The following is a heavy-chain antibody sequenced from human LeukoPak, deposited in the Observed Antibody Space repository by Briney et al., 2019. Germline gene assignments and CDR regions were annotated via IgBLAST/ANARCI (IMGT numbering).Heavy chain of an antibody. V-gene: IGHV1-2*02. CDR3: ARVGEIAAVPIYYFGY. J-gene: IGHJ4*02. Sequence: ASVKVSCKASGYTFTGYYMHWVRQAPGQGLEWMGWINPNSGGTNYAQKFQGRVTMTRDTSISTAYMELSRLRSDDTAVYYCARVGEIAAVPIYYFGYWGQGTLVTVSS. CDR2: INPNSGGT. D-gene: IGHD6-13*01. CDR1: GYTFTGYY.